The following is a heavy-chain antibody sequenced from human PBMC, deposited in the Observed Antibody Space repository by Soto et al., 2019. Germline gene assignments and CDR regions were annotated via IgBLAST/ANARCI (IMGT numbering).Heavy chain of an antibody. CDR2: INHSGST. CDR3: ARGRRAGAACWLDY. CDR1: GGSFSGYY. V-gene: IGHV4-34*01. D-gene: IGHD6-25*01. J-gene: IGHJ4*02. Sequence: QVQLQQWGAGLLKPSETLSLTCAVYGGSFSGYYWSWIRQPPGKGLEWIGEINHSGSTNYNPSLKSRVTISVDTSKNQFSLKLGSVTAADTAVYYCARGRRAGAACWLDYWGQGTLVTVSS.